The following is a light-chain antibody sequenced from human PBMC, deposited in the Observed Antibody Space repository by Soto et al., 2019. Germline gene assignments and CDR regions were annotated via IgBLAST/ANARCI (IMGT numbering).Light chain of an antibody. CDR2: LGS. CDR1: QSLLHSNGYNY. V-gene: IGKV2-28*01. J-gene: IGKJ1*01. CDR3: MQALQTPPT. Sequence: DIVMTQSPPSLPVTPGEPASISCRSSQSLLHSNGYNYLDWYLQKPGQSPQLLIYLGSNRASGVPDRFSGSGSGTDFTLKISRVEAEDVWVYYCMQALQTPPTFGQGTKVEIK.